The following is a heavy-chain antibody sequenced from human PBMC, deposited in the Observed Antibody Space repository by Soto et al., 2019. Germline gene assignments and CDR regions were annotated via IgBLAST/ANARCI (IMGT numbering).Heavy chain of an antibody. J-gene: IGHJ6*02. V-gene: IGHV3-21*01. D-gene: IGHD3-16*01. CDR3: ARDPRGYYYAMDV. Sequence: GGSLRLSCAAPGFTFFSDSMNWVRQAPGKGLEWVSTISSGSTYIHYADSVQGRFTISRDNAKNSLYLQMNSLRAEDTAVYYCARDPRGYYYAMDVWGQGTTVTVSS. CDR2: ISSGSTYI. CDR1: GFTFFSDS.